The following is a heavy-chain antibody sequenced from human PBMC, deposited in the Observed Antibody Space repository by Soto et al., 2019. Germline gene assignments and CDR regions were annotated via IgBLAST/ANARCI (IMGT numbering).Heavy chain of an antibody. Sequence: QVQLQESGPGLVKPSETLSLTCIVSGGSISSYYWSWLRQRPGKGLEWIGYTYHTGSTKYNPSLQSRVTLTPYTAKNPDSLEGSSVTAADTAVYLCGGGFRATGDIHYWGQGTLVTVSS. CDR3: GGGFRATGDIHY. J-gene: IGHJ4*02. D-gene: IGHD5-12*01. V-gene: IGHV4-59*03. CDR1: GGSISSYY. CDR2: TYHTGST.